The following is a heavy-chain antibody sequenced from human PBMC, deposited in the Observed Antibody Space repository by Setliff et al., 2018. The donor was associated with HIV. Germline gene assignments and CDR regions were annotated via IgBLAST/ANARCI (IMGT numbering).Heavy chain of an antibody. CDR1: GYTFTNFG. CDR2: VSPYNGHT. J-gene: IGHJ5*02. CDR3: ARWYCGRATCYDSPYNWFEP. V-gene: IGHV1-18*01. Sequence: EASVKVSCKASGYTFTNFGVGWVRQAPGQGLEWMGWVSPYNGHTKYAQRFQGRVTMSTDTSTSTIYMELTSLRSEDTAVYYCARWYCGRATCYDSPYNWFEPWGQGTLVTVSS. D-gene: IGHD2-2*01.